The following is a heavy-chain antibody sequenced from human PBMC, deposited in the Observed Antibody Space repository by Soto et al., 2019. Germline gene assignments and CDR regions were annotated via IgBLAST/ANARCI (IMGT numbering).Heavy chain of an antibody. CDR1: GFTFSSYS. V-gene: IGHV3-48*01. CDR3: ARGDSSGWYSHY. CDR2: ISAGSSTI. D-gene: IGHD6-19*01. Sequence: EVQLVESGGGLVQPGGSLRLSCAASGFTFSSYSMNWVRQAPGKGLEWVSYISAGSSTIYYADSVKGRFTISRDNAKTSLYLQMNSLRAEDTAVYYCARGDSSGWYSHYWGQGTLVTVSS. J-gene: IGHJ4*02.